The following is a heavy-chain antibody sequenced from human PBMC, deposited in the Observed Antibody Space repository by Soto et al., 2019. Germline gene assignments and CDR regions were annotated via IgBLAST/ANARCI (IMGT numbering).Heavy chain of an antibody. CDR2: INHSGST. CDR1: GGSFSGYY. V-gene: IGHV4-34*01. D-gene: IGHD2-15*01. J-gene: IGHJ6*02. Sequence: SETLSLTCAVYGGSFSGYYWSLIRHPPFKWLEWIVEINHSGSTNYNPSLKSRVTISVDTSKNQFSLKLSSVTAADTAVYYCALSGYCSGGSCPPYYYYGMDVWGQGTTVTVSS. CDR3: ALSGYCSGGSCPPYYYYGMDV.